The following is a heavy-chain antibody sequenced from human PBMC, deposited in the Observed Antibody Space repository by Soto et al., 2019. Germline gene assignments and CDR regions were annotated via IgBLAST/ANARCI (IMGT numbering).Heavy chain of an antibody. CDR2: INHSGST. V-gene: IGHV4-34*01. CDR3: ARGPMDYGSGSYYNILAGANWFDP. CDR1: VGSFSGYY. D-gene: IGHD3-10*01. Sequence: LXLACAAYVGSFSGYYWSWIRQPPVKGLEWIGEINHSGSTNYNPSLKSRVTISVDTSKNQFSLKLSSVTAADTAVYYCARGPMDYGSGSYYNILAGANWFDPWGQGTLVTVSS. J-gene: IGHJ5*02.